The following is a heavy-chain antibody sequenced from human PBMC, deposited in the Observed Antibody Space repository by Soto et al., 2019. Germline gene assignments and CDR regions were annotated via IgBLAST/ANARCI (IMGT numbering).Heavy chain of an antibody. V-gene: IGHV3-23*01. D-gene: IGHD2-15*01. CDR3: ARGRGGPSGARDAFDI. CDR2: ISGSGGST. CDR1: GFTFSSYA. Sequence: GGSLRLSCAASGFTFSSYAMSWVRQAPGKGLEWVSAISGSGGSTYYADSAKGRFTISRDNSKNTLYLQMNSLRAEDTAVYYCARGRGGPSGARDAFDIWGQGTMVTVSS. J-gene: IGHJ3*02.